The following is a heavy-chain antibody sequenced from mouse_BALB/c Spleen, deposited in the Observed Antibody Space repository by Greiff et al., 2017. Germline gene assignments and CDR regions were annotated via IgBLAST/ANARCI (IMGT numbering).Heavy chain of an antibody. D-gene: IGHD3-2*02. CDR1: GFYIKYTY. CDR2: IDSANGNT. V-gene: IGHV14-3*02. J-gene: IGHJ3*01. Sequence: DVQLQQSVASLFNPWVSVQLSCTVSGFYIKYTYLHWLTQRPEQGLEWIGRIDSANGNTKYDPKFQGKATITADTSSNTAYLQLSSLTSEDTAVYYCARASSAYYPFAYWGQGTLVTVSA. CDR3: ARASSAYYPFAY.